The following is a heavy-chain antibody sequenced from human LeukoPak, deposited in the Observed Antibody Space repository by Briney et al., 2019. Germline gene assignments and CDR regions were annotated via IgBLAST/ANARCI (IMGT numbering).Heavy chain of an antibody. CDR2: INWNGGST. CDR3: ARAKWEWELLRGGAFDI. J-gene: IGHJ3*02. V-gene: IGHV3-20*01. Sequence: GGSLRLSCAASGFTFDDYGMSWVRQAPGKGLEWVSGINWNGGSTGYADSVKGRFTISRDNAKNSLYLQMNSLRAEDTALYHCARAKWEWELLRGGAFDIWGQGTMVTVSS. CDR1: GFTFDDYG. D-gene: IGHD1-26*01.